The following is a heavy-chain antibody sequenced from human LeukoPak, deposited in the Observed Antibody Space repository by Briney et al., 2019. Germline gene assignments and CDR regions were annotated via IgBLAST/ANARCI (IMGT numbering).Heavy chain of an antibody. D-gene: IGHD3-3*01. J-gene: IGHJ4*02. V-gene: IGHV3-74*01. CDR2: INSDGSST. CDR3: ARAVRYYDFSTPHIDY. Sequence: PGGSLRLSCAASGLTFSSYWMHWVRQAPGKGLVWVSRINSDGSSTSYADSVKGRFTFSRDNAKNTLYLQMNSLRAEDTAVYYCARAVRYYDFSTPHIDYWGQGTLVTVSS. CDR1: GLTFSSYW.